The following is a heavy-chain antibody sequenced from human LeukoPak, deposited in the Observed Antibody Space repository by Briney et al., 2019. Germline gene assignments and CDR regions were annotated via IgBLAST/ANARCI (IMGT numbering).Heavy chain of an antibody. V-gene: IGHV3-66*01. Sequence: GGSLRLSCAASGFTVSSNYMSWVRQAPGKGLEWVSVIYSGGSTYYADSVKGRFTISRDNSKSTLYLQMNSLRAEDTAVYYCARNPWFGELSWFDPWGQGTLVTVSS. D-gene: IGHD3-10*01. CDR3: ARNPWFGELSWFDP. J-gene: IGHJ5*02. CDR1: GFTVSSNY. CDR2: IYSGGST.